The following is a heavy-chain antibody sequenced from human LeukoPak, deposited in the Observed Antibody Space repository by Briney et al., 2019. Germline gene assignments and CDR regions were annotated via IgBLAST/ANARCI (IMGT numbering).Heavy chain of an antibody. J-gene: IGHJ4*02. CDR2: ISYDGSNK. CDR1: GFTFSSYA. CDR3: ARDSRAAGLAFDY. Sequence: AGGSLRLSCAASGFTFSSYAMHWVRQAPGKGLEWVAVISYDGSNKYYTDSVKGRFTISRDNSKTTLYLQMNSLRAEDTAVYYCARDSRAAGLAFDYWGQGALVTVSS. V-gene: IGHV3-30*04. D-gene: IGHD3-10*01.